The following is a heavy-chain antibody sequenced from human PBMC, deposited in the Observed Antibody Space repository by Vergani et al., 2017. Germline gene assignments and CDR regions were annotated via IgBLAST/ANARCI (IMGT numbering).Heavy chain of an antibody. V-gene: IGHV1-18*01. CDR2: ISAYNGNT. D-gene: IGHD1-26*01. Sequence: QVQLVQSGAEVKKPGASVKVSCKASGYTFTSYGISWVRQAPGQGLEWMGWISAYNGNTTYAQKLQGRGTMTTDTSTSTAYMELRSLRCDDTAVYYCAGGGGSVRWELPASHFDYWGQGTLVTVSS. CDR1: GYTFTSYG. J-gene: IGHJ4*02. CDR3: AGGGGSVRWELPASHFDY.